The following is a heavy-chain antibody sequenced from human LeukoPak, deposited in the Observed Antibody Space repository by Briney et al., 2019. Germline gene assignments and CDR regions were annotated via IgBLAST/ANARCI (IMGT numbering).Heavy chain of an antibody. Sequence: ASVKVSCKASGYTFTSYGISWVRQAPGQGLEWMGWISAYNGNTNYAQKLQGRVTMTTDTSTSTAYMELRSLRSDDTAVYYCATIWFGDRGRVNWFDPWGQGTLVTVSS. D-gene: IGHD3-10*01. CDR1: GYTFTSYG. J-gene: IGHJ5*02. V-gene: IGHV1-18*01. CDR3: ATIWFGDRGRVNWFDP. CDR2: ISAYNGNT.